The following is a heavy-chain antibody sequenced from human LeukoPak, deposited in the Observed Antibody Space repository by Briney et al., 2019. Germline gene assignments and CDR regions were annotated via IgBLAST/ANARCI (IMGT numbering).Heavy chain of an antibody. CDR1: GGSISSGGYY. D-gene: IGHD1-26*01. CDR2: IYYSGST. J-gene: IGHJ6*02. CDR3: ARDFPVNSGSYYYYGMDV. V-gene: IGHV4-31*03. Sequence: SQTLSLTCTVSGGSISSGGYYWSWIRQHPGTGLEWIGYIYYSGSTYYNPSLKSRVTISVDTSKNQFSLKLSSVTAADTAVYYCARDFPVNSGSYYYYGMDVWGQGTTVTVSS.